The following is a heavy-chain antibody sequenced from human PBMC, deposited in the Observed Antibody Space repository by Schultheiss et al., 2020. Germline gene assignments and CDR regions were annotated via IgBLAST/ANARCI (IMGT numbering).Heavy chain of an antibody. V-gene: IGHV1-46*01. J-gene: IGHJ5*02. CDR3: ARLQLPSP. Sequence: ASVKVSCKASGYTFTSYYMHWVRQAPGQGLEWMGIINPSGGSTSYAQKFQGRVTITADKSTSTAYMELNRLRSDDTAMYYCARLQLPSPWGQGTLVTVSS. CDR1: GYTFTSYY. D-gene: IGHD6-6*01. CDR2: INPSGGST.